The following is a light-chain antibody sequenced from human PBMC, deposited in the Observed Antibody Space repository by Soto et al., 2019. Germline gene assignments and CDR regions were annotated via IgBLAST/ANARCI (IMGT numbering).Light chain of an antibody. V-gene: IGLV3-21*01. CDR2: YDS. CDR3: QVWDISSGHVV. Sequence: SYELTQPPSVSVAPGKTASVACGGSNIGSKSVHWYQKKSGQAPVLVMYYDSDRPSGIPERFSGSNSGNTATLTISRVEAXXXXDXXCQVWDISSGHVVFGGGTKLTVL. J-gene: IGLJ3*02. CDR1: NIGSKS.